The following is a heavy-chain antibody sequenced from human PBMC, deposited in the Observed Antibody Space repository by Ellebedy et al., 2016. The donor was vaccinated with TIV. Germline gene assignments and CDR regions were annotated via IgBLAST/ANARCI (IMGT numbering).Heavy chain of an antibody. J-gene: IGHJ4*02. CDR2: IYAEPHGGHT. CDR1: GFIVSDNY. Sequence: GGSLRLSXAVSGFIVSDNYIHWVRQAPGKGLECVAVIYAEPHGGHTYYADSVRGRFSISRDNSKNTLYLQMNSLRADDTAVYYCGRSFIVTSPEDYLDYWGQGTLVTVSS. V-gene: IGHV3-53*01. CDR3: GRSFIVTSPEDYLDY. D-gene: IGHD1-26*01.